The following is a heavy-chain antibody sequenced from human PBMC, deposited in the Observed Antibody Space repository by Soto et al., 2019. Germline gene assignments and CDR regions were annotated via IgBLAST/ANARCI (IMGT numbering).Heavy chain of an antibody. J-gene: IGHJ4*02. Sequence: PAGCLRHSCAASGVTFRTSWMHWVRKAPGPGLVWVARMNSDGSTISYADSVKGRFTISRDNAKNTLFLQMNSLRAEDTAVYYCAKDQPRIVGATYDFDYWGQGTLVTVSS. CDR2: MNSDGSTI. D-gene: IGHD1-26*01. V-gene: IGHV3-74*01. CDR3: AKDQPRIVGATYDFDY. CDR1: GVTFRTSW.